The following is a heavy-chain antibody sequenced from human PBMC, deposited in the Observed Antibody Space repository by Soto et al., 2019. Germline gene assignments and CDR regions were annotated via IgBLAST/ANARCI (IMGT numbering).Heavy chain of an antibody. CDR3: ARDWGSSSWYDY. Sequence: SETLSLTCAVSGGSIISSNWWSWVRQPPGKGLEWIGEIYHSGSTNYNPSLKSRVTISVDKSKNQFSLKLSSVTAADTAVYYCARDWGSSSWYDYWGQGTLVTVSS. V-gene: IGHV4-4*02. CDR2: IYHSGST. D-gene: IGHD6-13*01. CDR1: GGSIISSNW. J-gene: IGHJ4*02.